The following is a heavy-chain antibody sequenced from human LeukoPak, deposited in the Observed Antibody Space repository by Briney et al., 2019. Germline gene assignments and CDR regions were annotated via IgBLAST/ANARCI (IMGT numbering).Heavy chain of an antibody. J-gene: IGHJ3*02. V-gene: IGHV4-34*01. CDR1: GGSFSGYY. Sequence: PSETLSLTCAVYGGSFSGYYWSRIRQPPGKGLEWIGEINHSGSTNYNPSLKSRVTISVDTSKNQFSLKLSSVTAADTAVYYCARVRGSYFLLDAFDIWGQGTMVTVSS. CDR3: ARVRGSYFLLDAFDI. CDR2: INHSGST. D-gene: IGHD1-26*01.